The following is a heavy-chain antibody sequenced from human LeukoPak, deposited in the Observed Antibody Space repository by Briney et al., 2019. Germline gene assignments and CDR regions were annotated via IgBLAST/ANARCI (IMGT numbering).Heavy chain of an antibody. Sequence: SETLSLTCTVSGGSISSYYWSWIRQPPGEGLEWIGYIYYSGSTNYNPSLKSRVTISVDTSKNQFSLKLSSVTAADTAVYYCARLSPLTGASYYMDVWGKGTTVTVSS. V-gene: IGHV4-59*01. D-gene: IGHD7-27*01. J-gene: IGHJ6*03. CDR1: GGSISSYY. CDR3: ARLSPLTGASYYMDV. CDR2: IYYSGST.